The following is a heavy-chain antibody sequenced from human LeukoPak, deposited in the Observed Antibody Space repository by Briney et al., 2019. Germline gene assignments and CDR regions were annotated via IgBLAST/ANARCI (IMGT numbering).Heavy chain of an antibody. CDR2: INHSGST. Sequence: SETLSLTCAVYGGSFSGYYWSWIRQPPGKGLEWIGEINHSGSTNYNPSLNSRVTISVDTSKNQFSLKLSSVTAADTAVYYCARGRRRDGYKRFDYWGQGTLVTVSS. D-gene: IGHD5-24*01. J-gene: IGHJ4*02. V-gene: IGHV4-34*01. CDR3: ARGRRRDGYKRFDY. CDR1: GGSFSGYY.